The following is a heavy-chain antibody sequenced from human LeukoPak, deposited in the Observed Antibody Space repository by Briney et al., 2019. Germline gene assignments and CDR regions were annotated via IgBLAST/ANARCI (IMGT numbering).Heavy chain of an antibody. CDR2: IYYSGST. J-gene: IGHJ2*01. Sequence: SETLSLTCTVSSGSISSYYWSWIRQPPGKGLEWIGYIYYSGSTNYNPSLKSRVTISVDTSKNQFSLKLSSVTAADTAVYYCARAPSRGSWYPPYWYFDLWGRGTLVTVSS. CDR1: SGSISSYY. V-gene: IGHV4-59*01. D-gene: IGHD6-13*01. CDR3: ARAPSRGSWYPPYWYFDL.